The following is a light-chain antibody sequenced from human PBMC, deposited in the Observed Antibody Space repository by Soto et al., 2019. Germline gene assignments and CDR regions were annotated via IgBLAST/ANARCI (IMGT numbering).Light chain of an antibody. CDR2: EVS. V-gene: IGLV2-14*01. CDR3: SSYTSSSTPVV. J-gene: IGLJ2*01. Sequence: QSALTQHASVSGSPGQSITISCTGTSSDVGGYNYVSWYQQHPGKAPKLMIYEVSNRPSGVSNRFSGSKSGNTASLTISGLQAEDEADYYCSSYTSSSTPVVFCGGTQLTVL. CDR1: SSDVGGYNY.